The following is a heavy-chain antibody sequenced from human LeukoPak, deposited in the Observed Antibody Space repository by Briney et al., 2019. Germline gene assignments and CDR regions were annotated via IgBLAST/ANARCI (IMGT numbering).Heavy chain of an antibody. D-gene: IGHD3-22*01. CDR2: ISAYNGNT. J-gene: IGHJ4*02. V-gene: IGHV1-18*01. CDR1: GYTFTSYG. Sequence: ASVKVSCKASGYTFTSYGISWVRQAPGQGLEWKGWISAYNGNTNYAQKLQGRVTMTTDTSTSTAYMELRSLRSDDTAVYYCARVYGDDSSGRPHDYWGQGTLVTVSS. CDR3: ARVYGDDSSGRPHDY.